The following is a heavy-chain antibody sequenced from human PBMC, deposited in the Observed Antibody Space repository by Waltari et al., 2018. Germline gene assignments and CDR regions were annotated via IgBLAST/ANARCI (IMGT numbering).Heavy chain of an antibody. Sequence: QLQLQESGPRLVRPSETLSLICRVSGVSITSTRHYWAWIRQSPGQGLEWIGTVSYSGTTDMSPSLKSRVSVSRDTSKNQVSLILGSVTAADMAVYYCATYIGASVGTAAFDVWGQGTMVTVSS. CDR2: VSYSGTT. V-gene: IGHV4-39*01. CDR1: GVSITSTRHY. CDR3: ATYIGASVGTAAFDV. D-gene: IGHD5-12*01. J-gene: IGHJ3*01.